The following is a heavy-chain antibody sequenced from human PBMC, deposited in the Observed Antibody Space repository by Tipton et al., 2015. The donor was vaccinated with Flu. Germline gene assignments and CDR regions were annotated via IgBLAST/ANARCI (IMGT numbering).Heavy chain of an antibody. J-gene: IGHJ4*02. Sequence: LRLSCTVSNGSISSSSYYWGWIRQPPGKGLEWIGSIYYSGSIYYNPSLKSRVTISVDTSKNQFSLKLSSVTAADTAVYYCARGSLRRRVFDYWGQGTLVTVSS. CDR2: IYYSGSI. V-gene: IGHV4-39*07. CDR3: ARGSLRRRVFDY. CDR1: NGSISSSSYY. D-gene: IGHD4-17*01.